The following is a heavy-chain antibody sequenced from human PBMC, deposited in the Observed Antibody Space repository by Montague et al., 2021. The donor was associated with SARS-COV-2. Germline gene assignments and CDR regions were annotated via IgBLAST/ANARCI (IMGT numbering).Heavy chain of an antibody. CDR2: IYYSGST. CDR1: GGSITIYNHY. J-gene: IGHJ4*02. V-gene: IGHV4-39*02. CDR3: ARVKRLPGNYYFDH. D-gene: IGHD6-25*01. Sequence: SESLSLTCTVSGGSITIYNHYWTWIRQPPGKGLEWIGSIYYSGSTYYNPSLKSRVTMSADTSKYQFFLRVTSVTAADTAVYYCARVKRLPGNYYFDHWGQGFLATVSS.